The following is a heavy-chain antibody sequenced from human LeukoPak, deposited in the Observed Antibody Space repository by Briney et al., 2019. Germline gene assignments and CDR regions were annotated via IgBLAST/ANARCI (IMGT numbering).Heavy chain of an antibody. CDR1: GFTFSSYA. Sequence: PGGSLRLSCAASGFTFSSYAMSWVRQAPGKGLEWVSTISRTGGSTYYADSVKGRFTISRDNSKNTLYLQMNSLTAEDTAVYYCVGVPAAFDYWGQGTLVTVSS. CDR2: ISRTGGST. CDR3: VGVPAAFDY. V-gene: IGHV3-23*01. J-gene: IGHJ4*02. D-gene: IGHD2-2*01.